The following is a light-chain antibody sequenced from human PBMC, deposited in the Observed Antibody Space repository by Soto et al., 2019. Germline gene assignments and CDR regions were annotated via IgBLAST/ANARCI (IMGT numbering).Light chain of an antibody. Sequence: DIQMTQSPSSLSASVGDRVTITCRASQSISSYLNWYQQKPGKAPKLLIYAASSLQSGVPSRFSGSGSGTDFTLTISSLQPEDFATYFCQQSYNTPRTFGQGTTVDIK. CDR1: QSISSY. CDR3: QQSYNTPRT. J-gene: IGKJ1*01. CDR2: AAS. V-gene: IGKV1-39*01.